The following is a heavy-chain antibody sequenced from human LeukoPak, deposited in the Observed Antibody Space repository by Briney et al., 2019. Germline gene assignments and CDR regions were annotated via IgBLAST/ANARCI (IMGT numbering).Heavy chain of an antibody. D-gene: IGHD7-27*01. V-gene: IGHV3-33*06. CDR3: AKDGDGEDYYYMDV. J-gene: IGHJ6*03. Sequence: GGSLRLSCAASGFTFIGYCIHWVRQAPGKWLEWVAVIWYDGSNKYYADSVKGRFTISRYNSKNTLYLQMNSLRAEDTAVYYCAKDGDGEDYYYMDVWGKGTTVTVSS. CDR1: GFTFIGYC. CDR2: IWYDGSNK.